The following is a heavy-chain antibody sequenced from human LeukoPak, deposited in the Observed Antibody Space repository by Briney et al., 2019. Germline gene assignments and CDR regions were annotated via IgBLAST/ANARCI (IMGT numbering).Heavy chain of an antibody. J-gene: IGHJ4*02. CDR2: IRYDGSNK. CDR3: ARDKIVGATHFDY. CDR1: GFTFSSYG. D-gene: IGHD1-26*01. Sequence: GGSLRLSCAASGFTFSSYGMHWVRQAPGKGLGWVAFIRYDGSNKYYADSVKGRFTISRDNAKNSLYLQMNSLGAEDTAVYYCARDKIVGATHFDYWGQGTLVTVSS. V-gene: IGHV3-30*02.